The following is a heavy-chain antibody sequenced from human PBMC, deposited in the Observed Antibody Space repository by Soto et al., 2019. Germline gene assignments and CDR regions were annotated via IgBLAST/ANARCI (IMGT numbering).Heavy chain of an antibody. CDR1: GFTFSSYG. J-gene: IGHJ6*02. Sequence: QVQLVESGGGVVQPGRSLRFSCAASGFTFSSYGMHWVRQAPGKGLEWVAVIWYDGSNKYYADSVKGRFTISRDNSKNTLYLQMNRLRAEDTAGYYWARGPASTHYYYYGMDVWGQGTTVTVSS. CDR2: IWYDGSNK. V-gene: IGHV3-33*01. CDR3: ARGPASTHYYYYGMDV.